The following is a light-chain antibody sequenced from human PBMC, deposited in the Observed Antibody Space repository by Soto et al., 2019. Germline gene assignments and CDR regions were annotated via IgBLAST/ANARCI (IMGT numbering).Light chain of an antibody. Sequence: EIVLTQSPATLSLSPGERATLSCRASQSVSSYLAWYQQKPGQAPRLLIYDASNRATGIPARFSGSGSGTDFTLTISSLEPEDFAVFYWQQRSNWPRGITFGPVTKVDIK. J-gene: IGKJ3*01. CDR2: DAS. CDR3: QQRSNWPRGIT. V-gene: IGKV3-11*01. CDR1: QSVSSY.